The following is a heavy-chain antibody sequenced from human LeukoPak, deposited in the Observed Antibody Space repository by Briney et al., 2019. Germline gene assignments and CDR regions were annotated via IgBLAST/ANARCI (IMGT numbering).Heavy chain of an antibody. CDR1: GFTFSSYS. V-gene: IGHV3-48*01. Sequence: PGRSLRLSCAASGFTFSSYSMNWVRQAPGKGLEWVSYISSSRSTIYYADSVKGRFTISRDNAKNSLYLQMNSLRAEDTAVYYCARGGYCSSTSCHPTPDYWGQGTLVTVSS. D-gene: IGHD2-2*01. J-gene: IGHJ4*02. CDR3: ARGGYCSSTSCHPTPDY. CDR2: ISSSRSTI.